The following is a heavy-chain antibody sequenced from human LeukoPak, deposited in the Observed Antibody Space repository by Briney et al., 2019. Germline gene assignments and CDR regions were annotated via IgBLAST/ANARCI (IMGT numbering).Heavy chain of an antibody. CDR3: AKFSGDFWNGYPNHYFDY. D-gene: IGHD3-3*01. Sequence: PGGSLRLSXAASGFTFDNYAMAWVRQTPGKGLQWVSSISGSTTGGSTYYADSVMGRFTISRDNSKNTLYLQMNSLRAEDTAVYYCAKFSGDFWNGYPNHYFDYWGQGTLVTVSS. CDR2: ISGSTTGGST. J-gene: IGHJ4*02. CDR1: GFTFDNYA. V-gene: IGHV3-23*01.